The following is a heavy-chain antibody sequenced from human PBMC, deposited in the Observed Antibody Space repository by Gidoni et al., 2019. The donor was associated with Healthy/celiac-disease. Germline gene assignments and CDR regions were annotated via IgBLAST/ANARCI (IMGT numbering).Heavy chain of an antibody. CDR1: GFTFSRDA. CDR3: AKGSDSSGYYEGAFDI. Sequence: EVQLLESGGGLVQPGGSLRLPCSASGFTFSRDAMSWVRPAPGTGLEWVSASSGSGGSTYYADSVKGRFTISRDNSKNTLYLQMNSLRAEDTAVYYCAKGSDSSGYYEGAFDIWGQGTMVTVSS. CDR2: SSGSGGST. J-gene: IGHJ3*02. D-gene: IGHD3-22*01. V-gene: IGHV3-23*01.